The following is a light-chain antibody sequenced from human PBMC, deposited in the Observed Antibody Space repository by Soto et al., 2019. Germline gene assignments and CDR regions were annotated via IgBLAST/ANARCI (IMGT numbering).Light chain of an antibody. V-gene: IGKV3-20*01. CDR1: QSVSSTY. J-gene: IGKJ2*01. CDR3: QQYGSSSYT. Sequence: EIVLTQSPGTLSLSPGERATLSCRASQSVSSTYLAWYQQNPGQAPRLLIYGASRRATGIPDRFSGSGSGTDFTLTISRLEPEDFAVYFCQQYGSSSYTCGQGTKLEIK. CDR2: GAS.